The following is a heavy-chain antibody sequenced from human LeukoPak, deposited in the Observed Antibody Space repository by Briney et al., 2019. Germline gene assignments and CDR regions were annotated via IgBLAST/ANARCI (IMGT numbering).Heavy chain of an antibody. CDR3: ARDVGGSLDY. V-gene: IGHV3-7*01. Sequence: GGSLRLSCAASGFTFSTYWMAWVRQAPGKGLEWVANIKGDESARHQADSVKGRFTISRDNTQNSVYLQMSTLRGEDTAVYYCARDVGGSLDYWGQGTLVTVSS. CDR2: IKGDESAR. J-gene: IGHJ4*02. D-gene: IGHD1-26*01. CDR1: GFTFSTYW.